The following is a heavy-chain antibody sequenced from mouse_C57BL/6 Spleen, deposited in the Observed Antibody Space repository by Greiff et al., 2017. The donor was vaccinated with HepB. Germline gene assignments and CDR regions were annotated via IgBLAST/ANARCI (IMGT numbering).Heavy chain of an antibody. CDR3: ATLGNPSFDY. CDR1: GFTFSDYG. Sequence: EVKLVESGGGLVKPGGSLKLSCAASGFTFSDYGMHWVRQAPEKGLEWVAYISSGSSTIYYADTVKGRFTISRDNAKNTLFLQMTSLRSEDTAMYYCATLGNPSFDYWGQGTTLTVSS. J-gene: IGHJ2*01. CDR2: ISSGSSTI. D-gene: IGHD2-1*01. V-gene: IGHV5-17*01.